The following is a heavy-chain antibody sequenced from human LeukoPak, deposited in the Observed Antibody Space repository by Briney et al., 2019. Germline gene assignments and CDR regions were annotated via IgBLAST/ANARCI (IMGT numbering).Heavy chain of an antibody. D-gene: IGHD6-19*01. V-gene: IGHV2-70*11. CDR1: GFSLSTSGMC. CDR3: ARMIAVAGTVDY. Sequence: SGPTLVNPTQTLTLTCTFSGFSLSTSGMCVSWIRQPPGRALEWLARIDWDDDKYYSTSLKTRLTISKDTSKNQVVLTMTNMDPVDTATYYCARMIAVAGTVDYWGQGTLVTVSS. CDR2: IDWDDDK. J-gene: IGHJ4*02.